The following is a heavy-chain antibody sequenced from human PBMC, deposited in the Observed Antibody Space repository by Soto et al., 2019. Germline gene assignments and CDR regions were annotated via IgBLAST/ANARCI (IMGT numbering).Heavy chain of an antibody. V-gene: IGHV3-33*01. D-gene: IGHD3-16*01. Sequence: GGSLRLSCAASGFTFSSYGMHWVRQAPGKGLEWVAVIWYDGSNKYYADSVKGRFTIPRDNSKNTLYLQMNSLRAEETAVYYCAREDDYIWGSPSPLDYWGQGTLVTVSS. CDR1: GFTFSSYG. CDR2: IWYDGSNK. J-gene: IGHJ4*02. CDR3: AREDDYIWGSPSPLDY.